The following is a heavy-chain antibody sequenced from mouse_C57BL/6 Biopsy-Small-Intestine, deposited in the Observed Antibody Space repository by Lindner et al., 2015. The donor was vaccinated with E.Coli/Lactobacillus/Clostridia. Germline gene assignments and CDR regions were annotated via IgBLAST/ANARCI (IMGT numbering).Heavy chain of an antibody. CDR1: GFNIKDDY. CDR2: IDPENGDT. D-gene: IGHD2-4*01. Sequence: VQLQESGAELVRPGASVKLSCTASGFNIKDDYMHWVKQRPEQGLEWIGWIDPENGDTEYAPKFQGKATITADTSSNTAYLQLSSLTSEDTAVYYCTTGDYDYAWFAYWGQGTLVTVSA. CDR3: TTGDYDYAWFAY. V-gene: IGHV14-4*01. J-gene: IGHJ3*01.